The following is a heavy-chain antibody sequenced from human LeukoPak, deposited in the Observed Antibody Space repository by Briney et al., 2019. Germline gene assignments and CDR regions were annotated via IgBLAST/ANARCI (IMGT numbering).Heavy chain of an antibody. CDR3: ARGRRACSGSTCYSWFDP. J-gene: IGHJ5*02. CDR1: GFTFGSYG. V-gene: IGHV3-33*01. CDR2: IWHDGSNE. D-gene: IGHD6-19*01. Sequence: PGGSLRLSCAASGFTFGSYGMHWVRQAPGKGLELVARIWHDGSNEYHADSVWGRFTISRDNSMNTLYLHMSSLRAEDTAVYFCARGRRACSGSTCYSWFDPWGQGTLVTVSS.